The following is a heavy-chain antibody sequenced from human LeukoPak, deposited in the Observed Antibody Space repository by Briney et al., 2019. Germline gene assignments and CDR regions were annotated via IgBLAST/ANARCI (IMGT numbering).Heavy chain of an antibody. D-gene: IGHD3-10*01. Sequence: GRSLRLSCAASGFTFSSYAMHWVRQAPGKGLEWVAVISYDGSNKYYADSVKGRFTISRDNSKNTLYLQMNSLRAEDTAVYYCAKDLSITMVRGPGAFDIWGQGTMVTVSS. CDR3: AKDLSITMVRGPGAFDI. J-gene: IGHJ3*02. CDR2: ISYDGSNK. V-gene: IGHV3-30*04. CDR1: GFTFSSYA.